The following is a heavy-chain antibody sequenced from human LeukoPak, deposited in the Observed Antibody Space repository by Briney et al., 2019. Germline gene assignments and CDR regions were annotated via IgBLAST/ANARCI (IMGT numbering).Heavy chain of an antibody. J-gene: IGHJ4*02. CDR2: ISWNSGSI. V-gene: IGHV3-9*01. CDR3: AKDMGWELQGAFDY. D-gene: IGHD1-26*01. Sequence: GGSLRLSCAASGFTFDDYAMHWVRQAPGKGLEWVSGISWNSGSIGYADSVKGRFTISRDNAKNSLYLQMNSLRAEDTALYYCAKDMGWELQGAFDYWGQGTLVTVSS. CDR1: GFTFDDYA.